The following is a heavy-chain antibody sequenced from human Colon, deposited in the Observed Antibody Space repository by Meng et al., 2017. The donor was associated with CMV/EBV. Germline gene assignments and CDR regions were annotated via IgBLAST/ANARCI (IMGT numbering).Heavy chain of an antibody. CDR1: GGSISNY. CDR2: IYYTGST. V-gene: IGHV4-59*01. CDR3: ARVKLQNNQYYFDY. Sequence: QVKLPDSGPGLVKPSETLSLTCTVSGGSISNYWSWILQPPGKKLEWIGYIYYTGSTNYNPSLKSRVTMSVDTSKNQFSLKLSSVTAADTAVYYCARVKLQNNQYYFDYWGQGTLVTVSS. J-gene: IGHJ4*02. D-gene: IGHD4-11*01.